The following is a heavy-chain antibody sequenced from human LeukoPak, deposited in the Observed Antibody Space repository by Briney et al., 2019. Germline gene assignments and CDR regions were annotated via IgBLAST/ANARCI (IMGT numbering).Heavy chain of an antibody. V-gene: IGHV4-34*01. CDR2: INHSEST. CDR3: ARRYDYGDLKRLTRFDP. Sequence: SETLSLTCAVYGGSFSGCYWSWIRQPPGKGLEWIGEINHSESTNYNPSLKSRVTISVDTSKNQFSLKLSSVTAADTAVYYCARRYDYGDLKRLTRFDPWGQGTLVTVSS. J-gene: IGHJ5*02. CDR1: GGSFSGCY. D-gene: IGHD4-17*01.